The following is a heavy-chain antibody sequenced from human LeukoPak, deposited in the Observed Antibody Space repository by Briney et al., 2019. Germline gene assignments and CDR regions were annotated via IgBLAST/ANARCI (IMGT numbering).Heavy chain of an antibody. Sequence: TGGSLRLSCAASGFTFSDYYMSWMRQAPGKGLEWVSYISSSGSTIYYADSVKGRFTISRDNSKNTLYLQMNSLRAEDTAVYYCAKASGSYQPFDYWGQGTLVTVSS. CDR3: AKASGSYQPFDY. V-gene: IGHV3-11*01. J-gene: IGHJ4*02. CDR2: ISSSGSTI. CDR1: GFTFSDYY. D-gene: IGHD1-26*01.